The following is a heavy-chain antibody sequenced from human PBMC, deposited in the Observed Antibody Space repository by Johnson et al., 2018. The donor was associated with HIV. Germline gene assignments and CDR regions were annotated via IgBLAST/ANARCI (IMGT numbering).Heavy chain of an antibody. CDR3: AKAPSPRGAFDI. J-gene: IGHJ3*02. V-gene: IGHV3-30-3*01. Sequence: QVQLVESGGGVVQPGRSLRLSCAASGFTFSSYAMHWVRQAPGKGLEWVAVISYDGSNKYYADSVKGRFTISRDNSKNTLYLQMNSLRAEDTAVYYCAKAPSPRGAFDIWGQGTMVTVSS. CDR2: ISYDGSNK. CDR1: GFTFSSYA.